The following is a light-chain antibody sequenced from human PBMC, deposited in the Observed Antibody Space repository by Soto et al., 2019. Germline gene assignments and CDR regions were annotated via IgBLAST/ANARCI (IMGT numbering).Light chain of an antibody. J-gene: IGLJ1*01. CDR2: EVT. CDR1: SSDVGGYNY. Sequence: QSARTQPASVSGSPGQSITISCTGTSSDVGGYNYVSWYQQHPGKAPKLLIYEVTYRPSGVSNRFSGSKSGNTASLTISGLQAEDEADYFCGSYTSSNTLVFGTGTKVTVL. V-gene: IGLV2-14*03. CDR3: GSYTSSNTLV.